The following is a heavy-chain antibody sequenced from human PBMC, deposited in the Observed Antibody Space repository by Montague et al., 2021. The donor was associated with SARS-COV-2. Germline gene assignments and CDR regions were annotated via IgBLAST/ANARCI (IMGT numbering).Heavy chain of an antibody. V-gene: IGHV4-59*01. CDR1: GGSIAGYY. CDR3: AREYRIELWQTNWYFGL. Sequence: SETLSLTCGVSGGSIAGYYWSWIRQPPGKGLEWIGYVYYTGSTKYNPSLKTRVTLSLDTPKNHFSLKLASVTAADTAVYYCAREYRIELWQTNWYFGLWGRGTLVTVSS. D-gene: IGHD3-16*01. CDR2: VYYTGST. J-gene: IGHJ2*01.